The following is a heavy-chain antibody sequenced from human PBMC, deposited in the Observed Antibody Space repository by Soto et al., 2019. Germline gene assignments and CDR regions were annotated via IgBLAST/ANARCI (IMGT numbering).Heavy chain of an antibody. V-gene: IGHV3-21*06. J-gene: IGHJ6*02. CDR3: AEYYHGDSYYYGLDG. CDR2: ISSSSGYI. Sequence: PGGSLRLSCAASGFRFNTYTMNWVRQAPGKGLEWVSLISSSSGYIYYADSVKGRFTISRVNAKNLLYLPMSRLTVDDTAVYFWAEYYHGDSYYYGLDGGGQGTTVTVSS. D-gene: IGHD2-8*01. CDR1: GFRFNTYT.